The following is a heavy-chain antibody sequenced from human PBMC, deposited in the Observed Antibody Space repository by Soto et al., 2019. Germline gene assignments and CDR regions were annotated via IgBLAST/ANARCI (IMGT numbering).Heavy chain of an antibody. CDR1: GRSMISYY. D-gene: IGHD3-3*02. CDR2: VYTGGKT. Sequence: QLQESGPGLVKPSETLSLICNVSGRSMISYYWSWLRQPAGKGLEWIGRVYTGGKTNYNPSLKSRVTMSVDTSKSQFSLKLTSVTAADTAVYYCAREGDDRHFFFDSWGQGTLVTVSS. CDR3: AREGDDRHFFFDS. J-gene: IGHJ4*02. V-gene: IGHV4-4*07.